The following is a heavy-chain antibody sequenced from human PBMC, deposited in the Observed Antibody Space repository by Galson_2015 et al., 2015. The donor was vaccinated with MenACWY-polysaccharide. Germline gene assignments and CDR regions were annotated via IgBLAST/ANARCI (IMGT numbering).Heavy chain of an antibody. V-gene: IGHV3-23*01. Sequence: SLRLSCAASGFTFSSYAMSWVRQAPGKGLEWVSAISGSGGSTYYADSVKGRFTISRDNSKNTLYLQMNSLRAEDTAVYYRAKGIVSIAVAGKYWYFDLWGRGPLVTVSS. CDR1: GFTFSSYA. CDR2: ISGSGGST. D-gene: IGHD6-19*01. CDR3: AKGIVSIAVAGKYWYFDL. J-gene: IGHJ2*01.